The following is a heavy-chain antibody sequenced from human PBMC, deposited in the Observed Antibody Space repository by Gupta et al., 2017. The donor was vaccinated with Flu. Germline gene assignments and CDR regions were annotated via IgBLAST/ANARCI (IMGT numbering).Heavy chain of an antibody. CDR3: ARRRTEFGTPIHYFDY. D-gene: IGHD3-10*01. J-gene: IGHJ4*02. CDR2: IHDSGRT. V-gene: IGHV4-39*01. Sequence: QPPGKGLEWIGNIHDSGRTYYNPSLKSRVTMSVDTSKNQFSLKLSSVTAADTAAFFCARRRTEFGTPIHYFDYWGQGTLVTVSS.